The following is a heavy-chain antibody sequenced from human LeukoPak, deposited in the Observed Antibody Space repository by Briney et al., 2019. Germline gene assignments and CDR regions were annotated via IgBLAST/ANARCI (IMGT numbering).Heavy chain of an antibody. CDR2: ISYDGSNK. V-gene: IGHV3-30*04. D-gene: IGHD3-22*01. CDR3: ARDRHKYNYDSGGYPPY. Sequence: GGSLRLSCAASGFIFSSYAMHWVRRAPGKGLEWVALISYDGSNKYYADSVKGRFTISRDNAKNSLYLQMNTLRAEDTAVYYCARDRHKYNYDSGGYPPYWGQGTLVTVSS. CDR1: GFIFSSYA. J-gene: IGHJ4*02.